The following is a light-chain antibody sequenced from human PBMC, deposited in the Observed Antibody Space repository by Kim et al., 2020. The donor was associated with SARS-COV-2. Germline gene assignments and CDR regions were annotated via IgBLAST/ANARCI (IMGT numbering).Light chain of an antibody. CDR2: EVN. V-gene: IGLV2-8*01. CDR3: SSYAGSNNLV. J-gene: IGLJ2*01. CDR1: SSDVGGYNY. Sequence: GQSDTTSCTGTSSDVGGYNYVSWYQQPPGNAPKLMIYEVNQRPSGVPDRFSGSKSGNTASLTVSGLQAEDEADYYCSSYAGSNNLVFGGGTQLTVL.